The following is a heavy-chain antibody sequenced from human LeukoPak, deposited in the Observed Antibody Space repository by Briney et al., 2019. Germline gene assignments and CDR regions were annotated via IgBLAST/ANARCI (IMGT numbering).Heavy chain of an antibody. V-gene: IGHV1-46*01. D-gene: IGHD3-10*01. CDR2: INPSGGST. CDR3: AKDLSGSLLWFGEYQKSFDY. Sequence: ASVKISCKASGYTFSSYYMHWVRLAPGQGLEWMGIINPSGGSTDYPQKFQGRVTMTRDTSTSTVYMELNSLRSEDTAVYYCAKDLSGSLLWFGEYQKSFDYWGQGTLVTVSS. CDR1: GYTFSSYY. J-gene: IGHJ4*02.